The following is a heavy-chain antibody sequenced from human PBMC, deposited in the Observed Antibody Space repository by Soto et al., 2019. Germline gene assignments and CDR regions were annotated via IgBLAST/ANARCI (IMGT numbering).Heavy chain of an antibody. D-gene: IGHD6-19*01. J-gene: IGHJ4*02. CDR3: ASRSSGWYFDY. V-gene: IGHV3-23*01. CDR1: GFTFSSYA. Sequence: GESLKISCAASGFTFSSYAMSWVRQAPGKGLEWVSTISSSGGSTHYADSVKGRFTISRDNSKNTLYLQMNSLRAEDTAVYYCASRSSGWYFDYWGQGTLVTVSS. CDR2: ISSSGGST.